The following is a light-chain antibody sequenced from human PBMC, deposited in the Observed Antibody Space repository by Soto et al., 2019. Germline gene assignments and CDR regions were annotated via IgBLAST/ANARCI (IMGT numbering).Light chain of an antibody. CDR3: QQYNSYPYT. J-gene: IGKJ2*01. V-gene: IGKV1-5*03. Sequence: DIQMTQSPSSLSASVGDRVTITCRASQSIATYFNWYQQKPGKAPRLLIYKASSLESGVPSRFSGSGSGTEFTLTISSLQPDDFATYYCQQYNSYPYTFGQGTKLEIK. CDR2: KAS. CDR1: QSIATY.